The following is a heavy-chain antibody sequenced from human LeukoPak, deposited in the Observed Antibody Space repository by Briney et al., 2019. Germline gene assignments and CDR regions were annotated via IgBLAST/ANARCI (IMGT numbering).Heavy chain of an antibody. CDR1: GSTFTGCY. CDR2: INPNSGGR. D-gene: IGHD2-15*01. CDR3: ARGYCSGGSCYSVENWFDP. V-gene: IGHV1-2*06. Sequence: ASVKLSCTGAGSTFTGCYMFWVRQAPGQGLEWMGRINPNSGGRNYAQKFQGRVTMTRDTSISTAYMELSRLRSDDTAVYDCARGYCSGGSCYSVENWFDPWGQGTLVTVSS. J-gene: IGHJ5*02.